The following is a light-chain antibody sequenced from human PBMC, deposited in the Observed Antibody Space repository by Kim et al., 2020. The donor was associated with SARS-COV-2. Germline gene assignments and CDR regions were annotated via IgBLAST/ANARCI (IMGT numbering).Light chain of an antibody. Sequence: PGQTARITCSGDALPNQYAYWYQQKPGQAPVLVIYKDSERPSGIPERLSGSSSGTTVTLTISGVQAEDEADYYCQSADSSGTYGVFGGGTQLTVL. CDR2: KDS. J-gene: IGLJ2*01. CDR3: QSADSSGTYGV. CDR1: ALPNQY. V-gene: IGLV3-25*03.